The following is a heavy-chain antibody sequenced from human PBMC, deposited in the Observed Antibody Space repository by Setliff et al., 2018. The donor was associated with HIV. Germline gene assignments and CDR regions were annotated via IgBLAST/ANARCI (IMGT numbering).Heavy chain of an antibody. CDR1: GYTFTTYA. D-gene: IGHD3-10*01. CDR2: INTNTGNP. CDR3: ARVSSFNKIIREAFDI. V-gene: IGHV7-4-1*02. J-gene: IGHJ3*02. Sequence: ASVKVSCKASGYTFTTYAMNWVRQAPGQGLEWMGWINTNTGNPTSAQGFTGRFVFSVDTSVSTAYLQISSLKAEDTAVYYCARVSSFNKIIREAFDIWGQGTLVTVSS.